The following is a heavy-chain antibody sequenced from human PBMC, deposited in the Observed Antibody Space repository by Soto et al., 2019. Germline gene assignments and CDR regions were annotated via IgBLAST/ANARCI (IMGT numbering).Heavy chain of an antibody. CDR2: IIPNFGTT. D-gene: IGHD2-15*01. Sequence: QVQVVQSGAEVKKPGSSVKVSCKASGGTFSNYAISWVRQAPGQGLEWMGGIIPNFGTTNYPQKSQGRVTNAADGPTSTSYLELGRLRSEDTAVYFCVAGRYFSNGSCPDYFDYWGQGTLVTVSS. CDR1: GGTFSNYA. J-gene: IGHJ4*02. V-gene: IGHV1-69*01. CDR3: VAGRYFSNGSCPDYFDY.